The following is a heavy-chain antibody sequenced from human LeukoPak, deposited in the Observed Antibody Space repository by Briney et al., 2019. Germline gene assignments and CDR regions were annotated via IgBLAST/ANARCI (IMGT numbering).Heavy chain of an antibody. CDR3: ARGRPNTVVTDY. V-gene: IGHV1-2*02. D-gene: IGHD4-23*01. J-gene: IGHJ4*02. Sequence: ASVKVSCKASGYTFTGYYMHWVRQAPGQGLEWMGWINPNSGGTNYAQKFQGRVTMTRDTSTSTAYMELSRLRSDDTAVYYCARGRPNTVVTDYWGQGTLVTVSS. CDR1: GYTFTGYY. CDR2: INPNSGGT.